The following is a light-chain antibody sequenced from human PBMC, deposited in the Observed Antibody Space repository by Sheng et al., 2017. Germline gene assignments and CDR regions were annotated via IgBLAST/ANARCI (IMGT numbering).Light chain of an antibody. J-gene: IGKJ4*01. CDR2: DAS. Sequence: DIQMTQSPSSLSVSVGDRVTMSCQASQNINNYLNWFQQKPGKAPKLLISDASELERGVPSRFSGAGSGTDFTLILSNLEPEDVATYFCQQYETVPATFGGGTKVEIK. V-gene: IGKV1-33*01. CDR3: QQYETVPAT. CDR1: QNINNY.